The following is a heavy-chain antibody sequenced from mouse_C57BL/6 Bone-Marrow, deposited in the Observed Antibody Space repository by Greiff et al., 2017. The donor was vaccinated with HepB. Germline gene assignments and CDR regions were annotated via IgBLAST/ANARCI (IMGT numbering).Heavy chain of an antibody. CDR1: GFNIKDYY. Sequence: VQLQQSGAELVKPGASVKLSCTASGFNIKDYYMHWVKQRTEQGLEWIGRIDPEDGETKYAPQFQGKATITADTTANTAYLQLSSRTSEDTAVYYCCRRGLVAYWGQGTRVTVSA. CDR3: CRRGLVAY. D-gene: IGHD3-1*01. CDR2: IDPEDGET. V-gene: IGHV14-2*01. J-gene: IGHJ3*01.